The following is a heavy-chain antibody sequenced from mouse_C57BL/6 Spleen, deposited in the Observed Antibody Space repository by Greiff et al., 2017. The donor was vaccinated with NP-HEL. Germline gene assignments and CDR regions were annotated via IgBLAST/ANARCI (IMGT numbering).Heavy chain of an antibody. CDR3: ARSYYGSSLDY. J-gene: IGHJ2*01. CDR2: IDPSDSYT. Sequence: QVQLQQPGAELVMPGASVKLSCKASGYTFTSYWMHWVKQRPGQGLEWIGEIDPSDSYTNYNQQFKGKSTLTVDKSSSTAYMQLSSLTSEDSAVYYCARSYYGSSLDYWGQGTTLTVSS. CDR1: GYTFTSYW. D-gene: IGHD1-1*01. V-gene: IGHV1-69*01.